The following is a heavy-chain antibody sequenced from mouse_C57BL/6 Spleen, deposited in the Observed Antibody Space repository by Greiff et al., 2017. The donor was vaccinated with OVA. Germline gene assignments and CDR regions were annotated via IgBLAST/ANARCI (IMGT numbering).Heavy chain of an antibody. V-gene: IGHV1-26*01. Sequence: VQLQQSGPELVKPGASVKISCKASGYTFTDYYMNWVKQSHGKSLEWIGDINPNNGGTSYNQKFKGKATLTVDKSSSTAYMELRSLTSEDSAVYYCARRRVTGRYAMDYWGQGTSVTVSS. J-gene: IGHJ4*01. CDR1: GYTFTDYY. D-gene: IGHD2-2*01. CDR3: ARRRVTGRYAMDY. CDR2: INPNNGGT.